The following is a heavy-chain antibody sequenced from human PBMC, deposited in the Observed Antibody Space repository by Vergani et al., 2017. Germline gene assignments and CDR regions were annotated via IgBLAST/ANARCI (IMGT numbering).Heavy chain of an antibody. CDR1: GYTFTGYY. D-gene: IGHD6-13*01. Sequence: QVQLVQSGAEVKKPGTSVKVSCKASGYTFTGYYMHWVRQAPGQGLEWMGWINPNSGGTNYAQKFQGRVTMTRDTSISTAYMELSRLRSDDTAVYYCARDGSPAGYSTLRDYWGQGTLVTVSS. J-gene: IGHJ4*02. CDR3: ARDGSPAGYSTLRDY. V-gene: IGHV1-2*02. CDR2: INPNSGGT.